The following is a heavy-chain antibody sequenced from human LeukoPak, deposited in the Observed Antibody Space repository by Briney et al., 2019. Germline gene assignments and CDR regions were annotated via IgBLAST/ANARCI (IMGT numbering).Heavy chain of an antibody. CDR2: ISGTGGST. D-gene: IGHD3-22*01. V-gene: IGHV3-23*01. J-gene: IGHJ4*02. Sequence: GGSLRLSCVASGFSFNNFGMSWVRQAPGKGLEWVSSISGTGGSTHYADSVKGRFTISRVNSKNTLYLQMNSLRAGDTAIYYCAKSSYYDSSGFYREYYFDYWGQGTLVPVSS. CDR1: GFSFNNFG. CDR3: AKSSYYDSSGFYREYYFDY.